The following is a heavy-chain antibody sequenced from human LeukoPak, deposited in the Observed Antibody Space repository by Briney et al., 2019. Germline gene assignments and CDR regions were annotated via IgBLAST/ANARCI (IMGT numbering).Heavy chain of an antibody. CDR1: GYTFTSYG. D-gene: IGHD3-3*01. Sequence: GASVEVSCKASGYTFTSYGISWVRQAPGQGLEWMGWISAYNGNTNYAQKLQGRVTMTTDTSTSTAYMELRSLRSDDTAVYYCARDHPGVQAWYDLWSGYYVDWFDPWGQGTLVTVSS. V-gene: IGHV1-18*01. J-gene: IGHJ5*02. CDR3: ARDHPGVQAWYDLWSGYYVDWFDP. CDR2: ISAYNGNT.